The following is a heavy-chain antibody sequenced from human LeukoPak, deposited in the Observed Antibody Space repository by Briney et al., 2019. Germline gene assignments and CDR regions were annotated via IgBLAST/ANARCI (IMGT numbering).Heavy chain of an antibody. V-gene: IGHV4-4*07. CDR1: GGSISSYY. D-gene: IGHD3-10*01. Sequence: SETLSLTCTVSGGSISSYYWSWIRQPAGKGLEWIGSIYHSGSTYYNPSLKSRVTISVDTSKNQFSLKLSSVTAADTAVYYCARDPSITNAFDIWGQGTMVTVSS. CDR2: IYHSGST. CDR3: ARDPSITNAFDI. J-gene: IGHJ3*02.